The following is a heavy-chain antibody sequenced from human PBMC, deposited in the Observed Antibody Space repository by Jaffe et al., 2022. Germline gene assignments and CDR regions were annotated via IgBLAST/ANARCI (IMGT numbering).Heavy chain of an antibody. CDR2: INPSGGST. D-gene: IGHD1-1*01. CDR3: ARDSTPGRGRWAFDI. CDR1: GYTFTSYY. Sequence: QVQLVQSGAEVKKPGASVKVSCKASGYTFTSYYMHWVRQAPGQGLEWMGIINPSGGSTSYAQKFQGRVTMTRDTSTSTVYMELSSLRSEDTAVYYCARDSTPGRGRWAFDIWGQGTMVTVSS. V-gene: IGHV1-46*01. J-gene: IGHJ3*02.